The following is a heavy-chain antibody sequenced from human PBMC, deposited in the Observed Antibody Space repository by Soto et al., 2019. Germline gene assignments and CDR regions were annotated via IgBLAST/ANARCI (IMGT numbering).Heavy chain of an antibody. CDR3: ARGLRKNGLGSRPQAKYYYYYMDV. D-gene: IGHD3-10*01. J-gene: IGHJ6*03. V-gene: IGHV1-24*01. CDR1: GYTLTELS. Sequence: ASVKVSCKVSGYTLTELSMHWVRQAPGKGLEWMGGFDPEDGETIYAQKFQGRVTMTGNTSISTAYMELSSLRSEDTAVYYCARGLRKNGLGSRPQAKYYYYYMDVWGKGTTVTVSS. CDR2: FDPEDGET.